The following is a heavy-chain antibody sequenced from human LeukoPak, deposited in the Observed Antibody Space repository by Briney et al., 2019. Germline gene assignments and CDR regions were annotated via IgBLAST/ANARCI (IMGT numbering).Heavy chain of an antibody. CDR3: ARGPSLLWFGDV. Sequence: SETLSLTCAVYGGPLSGYYWSWIRQAPGRGLEWIGEISHSGTTMYNPALTSRLTISVDTSKNHFSLDLTSVTAADTAVYYCARGPSLLWFGDVWGKGTTVTVSS. V-gene: IGHV4-34*01. CDR2: ISHSGTT. CDR1: GGPLSGYY. J-gene: IGHJ6*04. D-gene: IGHD3-10*01.